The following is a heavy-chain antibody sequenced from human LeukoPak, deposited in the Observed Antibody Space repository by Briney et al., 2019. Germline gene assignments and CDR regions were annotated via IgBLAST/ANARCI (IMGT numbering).Heavy chain of an antibody. J-gene: IGHJ4*02. CDR1: GFTFNNYA. Sequence: GGSLRLSCVASGFTFNNYAMTWVRQAPGKGLEWVSAISGSGYSTYYADSVKSRFTISRDNSKNTLYLQMNSLRAEDTALYFCAQWSRYFDYWGQGTLVTVSS. V-gene: IGHV3-23*01. D-gene: IGHD1-26*01. CDR3: AQWSRYFDY. CDR2: ISGSGYST.